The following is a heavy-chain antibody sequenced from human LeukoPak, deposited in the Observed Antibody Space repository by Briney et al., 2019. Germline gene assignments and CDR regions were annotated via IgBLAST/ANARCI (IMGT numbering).Heavy chain of an antibody. J-gene: IGHJ4*02. CDR2: ISNNGGYT. CDR1: GFTFSSSA. V-gene: IGHV3-23*01. Sequence: GGSLRLSCAASGFTFSSSAMSWVRQAPGKGLEWVSAISNNGGYTYYADSVQGRFTISRDISKSTLYLQIDCLRAEDTAVYYCARGRWGDYWGRGTLLTVSS. CDR3: ARGRWGDY. D-gene: IGHD5-24*01.